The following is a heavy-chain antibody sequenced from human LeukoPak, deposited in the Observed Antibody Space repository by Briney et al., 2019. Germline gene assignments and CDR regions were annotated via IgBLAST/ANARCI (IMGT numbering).Heavy chain of an antibody. D-gene: IGHD2-15*01. CDR1: GFTFSACS. Sequence: GSLRLSCAASGFTFSACSMNWVRQAPAKGLEWVSGISSDSVYIYYADSVKGRFTVSRDNAKNSLSLHMSSLRAEDTAVYYCARDGSGWSRDYWGQGTLVTVSS. J-gene: IGHJ4*02. CDR2: ISSDSVYI. CDR3: ARDGSGWSRDY. V-gene: IGHV3-21*01.